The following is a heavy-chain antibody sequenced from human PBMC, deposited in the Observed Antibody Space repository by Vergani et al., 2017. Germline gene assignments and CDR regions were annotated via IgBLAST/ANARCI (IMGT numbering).Heavy chain of an antibody. J-gene: IGHJ4*02. CDR3: TKRQRTGPTSGYDCLH. CDR2: ITGSGGTT. Sequence: EVQLVQSGGALVQPGGSLRLSCAASGFTFGSHAMTWVRQSPGKGLEYVSSITGSGGTTFYADSVKGRFTISRDNSKNTVFLQMNSLRAEDTGLYYCTKRQRTGPTSGYDCLHWGQGTLVTVSS. V-gene: IGHV3-23*04. D-gene: IGHD5-12*01. CDR1: GFTFGSHA.